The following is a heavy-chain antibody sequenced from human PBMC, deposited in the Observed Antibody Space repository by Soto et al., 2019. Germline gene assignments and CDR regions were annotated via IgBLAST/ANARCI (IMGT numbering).Heavy chain of an antibody. Sequence: PSETLSLTCTVSGGSISSGGYYLSWIRQHPGKGLEWIAYIFIGGNTYYNPSVKSRVTISVDTSKNQFSLKLSSVTAADTAVYFCAMLRRLESSAHYRGQGILGTVSS. V-gene: IGHV4-31*03. CDR3: AMLRRLESSAHY. CDR1: GGSISSGGYY. D-gene: IGHD1-26*01. CDR2: IFIGGNT. J-gene: IGHJ4*02.